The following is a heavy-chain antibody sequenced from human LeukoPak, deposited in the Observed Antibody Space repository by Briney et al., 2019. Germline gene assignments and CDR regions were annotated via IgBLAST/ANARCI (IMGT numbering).Heavy chain of an antibody. CDR3: AKVQGRMPI. CDR2: ISGSGGST. V-gene: IGHV3-23*01. D-gene: IGHD2-2*01. CDR1: GFTFSSYS. J-gene: IGHJ4*02. Sequence: GGSLRLSCAASGFTFSSYSMNWVRQAPGKGLEWVSAISGSGGSTYYAGSVKGRFTISRDNSKNTLYLQMNSLRAEDTAVYYCAKVQGRMPIWGQGTLVTVSS.